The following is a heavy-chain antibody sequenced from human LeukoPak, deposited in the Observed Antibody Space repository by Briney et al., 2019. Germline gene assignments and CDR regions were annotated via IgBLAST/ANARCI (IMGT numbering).Heavy chain of an antibody. CDR3: ARDLAAAGPLMPQNDY. J-gene: IGHJ4*02. CDR2: ISAYNGNT. D-gene: IGHD6-13*01. Sequence: GSSVKVSCKASGYTFTSYGISWVRQAPGQGLEWMGWISAYNGNTNYAQKLQGRVTMTTDTSTSTAYMELRSLRSDDTAVYYCARDLAAAGPLMPQNDYWGQGTLVTVSS. V-gene: IGHV1-18*01. CDR1: GYTFTSYG.